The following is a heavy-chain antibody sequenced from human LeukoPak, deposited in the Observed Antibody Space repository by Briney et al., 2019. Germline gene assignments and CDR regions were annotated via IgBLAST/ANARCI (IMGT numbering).Heavy chain of an antibody. CDR3: ASLAVAGTNYFDY. CDR2: IDHSGST. CDR1: GYSISSGYY. J-gene: IGHJ4*02. D-gene: IGHD6-19*01. V-gene: IGHV4-38-2*02. Sequence: SETLSLTCTVSGYSISSGYYWGWIRQPPGKGLEWTGSIDHSGSTYYNPSLKSRITISVDTSKNQFSLKLSSVTAADTAVYYCASLAVAGTNYFDYWGQGTLVTVSS.